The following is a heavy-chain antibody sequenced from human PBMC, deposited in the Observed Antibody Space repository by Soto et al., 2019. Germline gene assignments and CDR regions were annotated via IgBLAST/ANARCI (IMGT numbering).Heavy chain of an antibody. CDR1: GFTFSSYA. V-gene: IGHV3-30-3*01. CDR2: ISYDGSNK. J-gene: IGHJ6*02. D-gene: IGHD2-15*01. CDR3: ARDYSGSRYCSGGSCNSDYYYGMDV. Sequence: ESGGGVVQPGRSLRLSCAASGFTFSSYAMHWVRQAPGKGLEWVAVISYDGSNKYYADSVKGRFTISRDNSKNTLYLQMNSLRAEDTAVYYCARDYSGSRYCSGGSCNSDYYYGMDVWGQGTTVTVSS.